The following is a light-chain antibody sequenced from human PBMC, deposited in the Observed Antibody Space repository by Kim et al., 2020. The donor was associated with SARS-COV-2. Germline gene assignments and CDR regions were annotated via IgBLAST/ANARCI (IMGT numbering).Light chain of an antibody. J-gene: IGKJ2*01. CDR2: GAS. V-gene: IGKV3-15*01. CDR1: QSVSSN. CDR3: QQYNNWPYT. Sequence: SVSPGERATLSCRASQSVSSNSAWYQQKPGQAPRLLIYGASTRATGIPARFSGSGSGTEFTLTISSLQSEDFAVYYCQQYNNWPYTFGQGTKLEI.